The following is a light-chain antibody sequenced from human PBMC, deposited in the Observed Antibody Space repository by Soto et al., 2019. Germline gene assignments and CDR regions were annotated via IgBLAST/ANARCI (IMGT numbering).Light chain of an antibody. V-gene: IGKV1-17*01. CDR3: LQHNIYPWT. CDR1: QDIRNE. J-gene: IGKJ1*01. Sequence: DIQMTQSPSSLSASVGDRVTITCRASQDIRNELGWYQQKLGKAPKRLIYVASSLESGVPSRFSGSGSGTEFTLTISSLQPEDSATYYCLQHNIYPWTFGKGTKVEIK. CDR2: VAS.